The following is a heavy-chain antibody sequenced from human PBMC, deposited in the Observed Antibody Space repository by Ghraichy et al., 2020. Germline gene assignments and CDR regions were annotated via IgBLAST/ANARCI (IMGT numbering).Heavy chain of an antibody. Sequence: SETLSLTCTVSGGSISSSSYYWGWIRQPPGKGLEWIGSIYYSGSTYYNPSLKSRVTISVDTSKNQFSLKLSSVTAADTAVYYCARQGSSGWYGRDFDYWGQGTLVTVSS. CDR2: IYYSGST. CDR1: GGSISSSSYY. D-gene: IGHD6-19*01. J-gene: IGHJ4*02. V-gene: IGHV4-39*01. CDR3: ARQGSSGWYGRDFDY.